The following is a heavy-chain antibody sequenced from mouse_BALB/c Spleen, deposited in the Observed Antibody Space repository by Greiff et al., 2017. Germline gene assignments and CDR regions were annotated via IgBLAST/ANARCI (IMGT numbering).Heavy chain of an antibody. D-gene: IGHD2-4*01. CDR1: GFTFSSYA. CDR2: ISSGGST. Sequence: EVQRVESGGGLVKPGGSLKLSCAASGFTFSSYAMSWVRQTPEKRLEWVASISSGGSTYYPDSVKGRFTISRDNARNILYLQMSSLRSEDTAMYYCAREPYDYDDYFDYWGQGTTLTVSS. CDR3: AREPYDYDDYFDY. J-gene: IGHJ2*01. V-gene: IGHV5-6-5*01.